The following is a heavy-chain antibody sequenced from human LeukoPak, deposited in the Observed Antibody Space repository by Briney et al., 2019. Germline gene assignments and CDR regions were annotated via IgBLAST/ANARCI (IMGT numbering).Heavy chain of an antibody. CDR3: AREYYYYESTGYQYYFDS. CDR1: NVSINNGDYY. D-gene: IGHD3-22*01. CDR2: IFYTGNT. V-gene: IGHV4-30-4*01. Sequence: SETLSLTCIVSNVSINNGDYYWSWIRQPPGKGLEWIGYIFYTGNTHYNPSLKSRVAVSIDTSKNQFSLKLTSVTAADTAVYYCAREYYYYESTGYQYYFDSWGQGTLVTVSS. J-gene: IGHJ4*02.